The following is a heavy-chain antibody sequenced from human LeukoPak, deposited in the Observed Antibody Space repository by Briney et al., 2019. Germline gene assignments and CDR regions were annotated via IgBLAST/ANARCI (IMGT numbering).Heavy chain of an antibody. CDR1: GFTFSDYY. CDR3: ARGDYSLSSYYYYYMDV. D-gene: IGHD4-11*01. V-gene: IGHV3-11*01. Sequence: GGPLRLSCAASGFTFSDYYMSWIRQAPGKGLEWVSYISSSGSTIYYADSVKGRFTISRDNAKNSLYLQMNSLRAEDTAVYYCARGDYSLSSYYYYYMDVWGKGTTVTVSS. CDR2: ISSSGSTI. J-gene: IGHJ6*03.